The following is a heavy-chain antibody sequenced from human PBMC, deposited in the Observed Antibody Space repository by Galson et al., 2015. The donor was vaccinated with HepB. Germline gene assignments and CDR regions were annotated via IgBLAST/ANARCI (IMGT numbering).Heavy chain of an antibody. Sequence: SVKVSCKASGYTFTSYAMNWVRQAPGQGLEWMGWINTNTGNPTYAQGFTGRFVFSLDTSVSTAYLQISSLKAEDTAVYYCARGLVGATRYYYYYGMDVWGQGTTVTVSS. CDR2: INTNTGNP. V-gene: IGHV7-4-1*02. CDR3: ARGLVGATRYYYYYGMDV. J-gene: IGHJ6*02. D-gene: IGHD1-26*01. CDR1: GYTFTSYA.